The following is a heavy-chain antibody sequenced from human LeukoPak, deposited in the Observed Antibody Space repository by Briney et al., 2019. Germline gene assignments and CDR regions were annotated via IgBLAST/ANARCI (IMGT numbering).Heavy chain of an antibody. CDR1: GGSISRSDYF. V-gene: IGHV4-39*07. J-gene: IGHJ6*03. CDR3: AKGVVGSGSYYKRGDYFFYMDV. CDR2: IYYTGST. Sequence: SETLSLTCTVSGGSISRSDYFWGWIRQPPGKGLEWIGNIYYTGSTYYNSSLKSRVPISVDTSENQFSLKLSSVTAADTAVYYCAKGVVGSGSYYKRGDYFFYMDVWGKGTTVTVSS. D-gene: IGHD3-10*01.